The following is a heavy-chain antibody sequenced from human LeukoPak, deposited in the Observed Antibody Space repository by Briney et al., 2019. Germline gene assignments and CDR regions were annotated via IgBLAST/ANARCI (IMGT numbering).Heavy chain of an antibody. CDR1: GGSISSTTYY. CDR2: AYFSGST. CDR3: ARTGTSGTTVDY. V-gene: IGHV4-39*07. J-gene: IGHJ4*02. D-gene: IGHD1-1*01. Sequence: SETPSLTCTVSGGSISSTTYYWGWIRQPPGKGLEWIGSAYFSGSTYYNPSLKSRVTKSVDTSKNQFSLKLSSVTAADTAVYYCARTGTSGTTVDYWGQGTLVTVSS.